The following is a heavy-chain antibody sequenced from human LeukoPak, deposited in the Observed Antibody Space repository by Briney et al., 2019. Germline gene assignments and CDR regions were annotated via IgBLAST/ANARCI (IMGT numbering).Heavy chain of an antibody. Sequence: PGGSLRLSCAASGFIFGSYWMSWVRQAPGKGLEWVANIKEDGSEKYYVDSVKGRFTISRDNAKNSLYLQTNSLRAEDTAVYYCARRALRYCSSTSCPAQYYGVDVWGKGTTVTVSS. J-gene: IGHJ6*04. D-gene: IGHD2-2*01. CDR2: IKEDGSEK. V-gene: IGHV3-7*03. CDR1: GFIFGSYW. CDR3: ARRALRYCSSTSCPAQYYGVDV.